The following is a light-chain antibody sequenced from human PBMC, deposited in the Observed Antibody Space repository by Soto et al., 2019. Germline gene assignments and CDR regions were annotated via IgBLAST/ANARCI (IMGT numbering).Light chain of an antibody. CDR1: QGITSY. V-gene: IGKV1-9*01. CDR3: QQLYSYPLT. CDR2: AAS. J-gene: IGKJ4*01. Sequence: IQVTQSPSSLSASVGDRVTITCRASQGITSYLAWYQQKPGKAPKLLIYAASALQTGVSSRFSGSGYGTDFALTISNLQPEDFATYFCQQLYSYPLTVGGGTTVEF.